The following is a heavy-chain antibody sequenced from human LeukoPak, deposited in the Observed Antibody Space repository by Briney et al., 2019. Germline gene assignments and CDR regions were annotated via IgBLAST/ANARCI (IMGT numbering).Heavy chain of an antibody. CDR3: ASQDVCSYGQGWYFDL. J-gene: IGHJ2*01. CDR1: GGSISSSSYC. D-gene: IGHD5-18*01. Sequence: SETLSLTCTVSGGSISSSSYCWGWIRQPPGKGLEWIGSIYYSGSTYYNPSLKSRVTISVDTSKNQFSLKLSSVTSADAAVYYCASQDVCSYGQGWYFDLWGRGTLVTVSS. CDR2: IYYSGST. V-gene: IGHV4-39*01.